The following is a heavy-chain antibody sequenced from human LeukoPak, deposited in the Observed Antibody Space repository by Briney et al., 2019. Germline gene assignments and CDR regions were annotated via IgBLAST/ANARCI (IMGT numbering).Heavy chain of an antibody. CDR1: GFTFSSYG. CDR3: AKESRIRTSGTYYSLFDY. D-gene: IGHD3-10*01. J-gene: IGHJ4*02. V-gene: IGHV3-23*01. Sequence: GGSLRLSCAASGFTFSSYGMSWVRQAPGKGLEWVSAISGSGGSTYYADSVKGRFTISRDNSKNTLYLQMNSLRAEDTAVYYCAKESRIRTSGTYYSLFDYWGQGTLVTVSS. CDR2: ISGSGGST.